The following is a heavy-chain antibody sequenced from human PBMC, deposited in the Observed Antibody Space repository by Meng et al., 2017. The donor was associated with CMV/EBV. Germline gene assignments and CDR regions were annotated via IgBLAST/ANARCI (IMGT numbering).Heavy chain of an antibody. V-gene: IGHV3-74*01. Sequence: GESLKIPCAASGFTFSSYWMHWVRQAPGKGLVWVSHTNSDGSSTSYADSVKGRFTISRDNAKNTLYLQMNSLRAEDTAVYYCARDQGGAFDIWGQGTMVTVSS. CDR2: TNSDGSST. J-gene: IGHJ3*02. D-gene: IGHD3-16*01. CDR3: ARDQGGAFDI. CDR1: GFTFSSYW.